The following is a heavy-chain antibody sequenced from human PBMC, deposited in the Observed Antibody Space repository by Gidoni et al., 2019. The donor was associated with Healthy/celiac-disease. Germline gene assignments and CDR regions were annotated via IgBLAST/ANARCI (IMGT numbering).Heavy chain of an antibody. CDR1: GGTFSSYA. CDR3: ARDWCSSTSCYGGVDY. Sequence: QVQLVQSGAEVKKPGSSVKVSCKASGGTFSSYAISWVRQAPGQGLEWMGRIIPILGIANYAQKFQGRVTITADKSTSTAYMELSSLRSEDTAVYYCARDWCSSTSCYGGVDYWGQGTLVTVSS. V-gene: IGHV1-69*04. J-gene: IGHJ4*02. CDR2: IIPILGIA. D-gene: IGHD2-2*01.